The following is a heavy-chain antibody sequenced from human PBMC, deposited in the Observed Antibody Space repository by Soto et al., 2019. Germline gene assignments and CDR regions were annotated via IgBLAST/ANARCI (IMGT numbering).Heavy chain of an antibody. CDR1: GYTFTSYG. CDR3: ARGTYYYDSSGYNVAWSDP. CDR2: ISAYNGNT. D-gene: IGHD3-22*01. Sequence: ASVKVSCKASGYTFTSYGISWVRQAPGQGLEWMGWISAYNGNTNYAQKLQGRVTMTTDTSTSTAYMELRSLRSDDTAVYYCARGTYYYDSSGYNVAWSDPWGQGTLVTVSS. J-gene: IGHJ5*02. V-gene: IGHV1-18*01.